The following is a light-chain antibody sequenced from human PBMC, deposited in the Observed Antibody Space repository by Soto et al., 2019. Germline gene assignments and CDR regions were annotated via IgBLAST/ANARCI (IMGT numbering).Light chain of an antibody. CDR1: QNVDTNY. CDR2: GAS. Sequence: EMVLRQAPGTLSLSPGERATLSCRASQNVDTNYLAWYQQKPGQAPRLLIYGASSRATGIPDRFSGSGSGTDFTLTLSSLQPEDFATYYCQQVNSFPSTFGQGTRLEIK. CDR3: QQVNSFPST. J-gene: IGKJ5*01. V-gene: IGKV3-20*01.